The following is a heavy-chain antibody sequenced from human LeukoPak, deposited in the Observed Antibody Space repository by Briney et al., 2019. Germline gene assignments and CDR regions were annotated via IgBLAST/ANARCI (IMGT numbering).Heavy chain of an antibody. V-gene: IGHV1-2*02. CDR3: AREYYSSAGNFYNRIDY. Sequence: ASVKVSYKTSGFTFTGYYIHWVRQAPGHGLEGMGWINPNIGDKKYAQNSQCRVTMTRDTSSSTAYMALGRLLSDDTAVYYSAREYYSSAGNFYNRIDYWGQGTLVTVSS. CDR2: INPNIGDK. CDR1: GFTFTGYY. J-gene: IGHJ4*02. D-gene: IGHD3-10*01.